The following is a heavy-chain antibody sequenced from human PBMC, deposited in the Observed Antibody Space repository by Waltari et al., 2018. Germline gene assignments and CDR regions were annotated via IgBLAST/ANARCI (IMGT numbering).Heavy chain of an antibody. D-gene: IGHD3-10*01. CDR2: IRYDGSNK. V-gene: IGHV3-30*02. Sequence: QVQLVESGGGVVQPGGSLRLSCAASGFTFRSCGMHWVRQAPGKGLEWVAFIRYDGSNKYYADSVKGRFTISRDNSKNTLYLQMNSLRAEDTAVYYCAKGAVQGVIGWFDPWGQGTLVTVSS. J-gene: IGHJ5*02. CDR3: AKGAVQGVIGWFDP. CDR1: GFTFRSCG.